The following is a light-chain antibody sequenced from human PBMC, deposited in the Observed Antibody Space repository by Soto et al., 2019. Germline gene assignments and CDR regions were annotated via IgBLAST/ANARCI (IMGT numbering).Light chain of an antibody. Sequence: DIQMTQSPSSLSASVGDRVTITCQASQDINNYLNWYQQKPGKAPKLLIYDASNLETGVPSRFNGSVSGTHFTFTISSLQPADFATYFCQQYGNLILTFGGGTKVEIK. CDR1: QDINNY. CDR3: QQYGNLILT. V-gene: IGKV1-33*01. CDR2: DAS. J-gene: IGKJ4*01.